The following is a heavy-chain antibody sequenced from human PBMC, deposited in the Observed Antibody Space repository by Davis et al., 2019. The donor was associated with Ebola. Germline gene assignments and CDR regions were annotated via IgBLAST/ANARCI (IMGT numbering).Heavy chain of an antibody. CDR3: ARPIPDCTPGVCNYFFYN. J-gene: IGHJ4*02. V-gene: IGHV5-51*01. CDR2: IHPSDSDT. CDR1: GYSFTSYW. Sequence: GGSLRLSCKGSGYSFTSYWIGWVRQVPGKGLEWMGIIHPSDSDTRYSPSFQGQVTFSVDKSDNTAYLHWSTLKASDTATYYCARPIPDCTPGVCNYFFYNWGQRTLVTVS. D-gene: IGHD2-8*01.